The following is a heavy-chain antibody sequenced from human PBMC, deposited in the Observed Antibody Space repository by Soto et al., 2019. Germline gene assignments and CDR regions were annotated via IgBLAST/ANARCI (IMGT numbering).Heavy chain of an antibody. V-gene: IGHV4-61*08. CDR3: ARVPVDTYMIYWSDP. CDR1: GDSINSGDYY. J-gene: IGHJ5*02. Sequence: PSETLSLTCTVSGDSINSGDYYWTWMRQAPGKGLQWVGHVYFSGSTTYNPSLKSRVTISLDTSKNQFSLKLRSVTAGDTAVYYCARVPVDTYMIYWSDPWGQGTLVT. D-gene: IGHD5-18*01. CDR2: VYFSGST.